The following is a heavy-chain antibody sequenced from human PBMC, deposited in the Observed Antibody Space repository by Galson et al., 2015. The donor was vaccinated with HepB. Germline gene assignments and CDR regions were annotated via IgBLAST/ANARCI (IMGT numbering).Heavy chain of an antibody. J-gene: IGHJ1*01. CDR2: MSDNGDNT. V-gene: IGHV3-23*01. CDR3: AARSGASGWYSYFQH. CDR1: GFTFSSYA. Sequence: SLRLSCAASGFTFSSYAILWVRQAPGKGLEWVSGMSDNGDNTFYADSVKGRFTISRDISKNTVYLQMNSLRVEDTAVYYCAARSGASGWYSYFQHWGQGTLVTVSS. D-gene: IGHD6-19*01.